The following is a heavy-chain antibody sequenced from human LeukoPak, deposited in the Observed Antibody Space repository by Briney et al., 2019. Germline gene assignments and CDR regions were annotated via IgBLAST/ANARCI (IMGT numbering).Heavy chain of an antibody. D-gene: IGHD3-22*01. J-gene: IGHJ4*02. V-gene: IGHV4-59*08. CDR2: IYYSGST. Sequence: SETLSLTCTVSGGSISSYYWSWIRQPPGMGLEWIGYIYYSGSTNYNPSLKSRVTISVDTSKNHFSLKLNSVTAADTAVYYCARAYYSDSNAPYYFDYWGQGTLVTVSS. CDR1: GGSISSYY. CDR3: ARAYYSDSNAPYYFDY.